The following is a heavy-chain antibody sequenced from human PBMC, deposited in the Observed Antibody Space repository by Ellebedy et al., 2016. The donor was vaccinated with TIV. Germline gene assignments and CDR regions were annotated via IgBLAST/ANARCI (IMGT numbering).Heavy chain of an antibody. J-gene: IGHJ3*02. CDR2: ISSSSSTI. CDR1: GFTFSSYS. V-gene: IGHV3-48*04. Sequence: GESLKISXAASGFTFSSYSMNWVRQAPGKGLEWVSYISSSSSTIYYADSVKGRFTISRDNAKNSLYLQMNSLRAEDTAVYYCARDRDYYGSGSLAFDIWGQGTMVTVSS. D-gene: IGHD3-10*01. CDR3: ARDRDYYGSGSLAFDI.